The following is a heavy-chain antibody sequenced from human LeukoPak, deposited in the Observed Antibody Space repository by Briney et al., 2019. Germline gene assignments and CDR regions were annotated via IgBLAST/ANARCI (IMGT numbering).Heavy chain of an antibody. CDR3: ARESGWSFDS. D-gene: IGHD6-19*01. J-gene: IGHJ4*02. CDR2: IYSSGST. V-gene: IGHV3-23*03. Sequence: GGSLRLSCTASGFTFSSYAMSWVRQAPGKGLEWVSVIYSSGSTYYADSVKGRFTISRDNSENTLYLQMNSLRAEDTAVYYCARESGWSFDSWGQGTLVTVSS. CDR1: GFTFSSYA.